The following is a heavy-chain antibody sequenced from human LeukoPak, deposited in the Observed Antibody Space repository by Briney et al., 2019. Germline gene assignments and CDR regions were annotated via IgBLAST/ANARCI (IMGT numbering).Heavy chain of an antibody. CDR3: AKARDSANYYFDS. Sequence: PGGSLRLSCAASGFTFRTYGMHWVRQAPGKGLEWVAFIQDEGISKNYGDSVKGRFAISRDNFKNTVYLEMTSLTTEDTALYYCAKARDSANYYFDSWGQGTLVTVSS. J-gene: IGHJ4*02. V-gene: IGHV3-30*02. D-gene: IGHD1-26*01. CDR2: IQDEGISK. CDR1: GFTFRTYG.